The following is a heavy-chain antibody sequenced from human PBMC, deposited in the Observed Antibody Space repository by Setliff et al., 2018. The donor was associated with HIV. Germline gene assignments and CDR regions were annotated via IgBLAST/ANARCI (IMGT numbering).Heavy chain of an antibody. V-gene: IGHV4-61*09. J-gene: IGHJ3*02. CDR3: ARDQGDTPSRGDI. Sequence: SETLSLTCTVSGAYISSGSHYWRWIRQPAGKGLEWIGHIYTSGFTNYNPSLKSRVTISIDTSRNQFSLNLKSVTAADTAVYYCARDQGDTPSRGDIWGRGTMVTVSS. CDR2: IYTSGFT. D-gene: IGHD1-26*01. CDR1: GAYISSGSHY.